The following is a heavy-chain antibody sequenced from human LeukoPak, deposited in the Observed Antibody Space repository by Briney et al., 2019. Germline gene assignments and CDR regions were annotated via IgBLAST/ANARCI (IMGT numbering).Heavy chain of an antibody. J-gene: IGHJ5*02. CDR2: ISGSGGST. CDR3: AKDPKAYIAAAGTVMFDP. V-gene: IGHV3-23*01. CDR1: GFTLSSYA. Sequence: SGGSLILSCAASGFTLSSYAMSWVRQAPGKGLEWVSAISGSGGSTYYADSVKGRFTSSRDNSKNTLYLQMNSLRAEDTAVYYCAKDPKAYIAAAGTVMFDPWGQGTLVTVSS. D-gene: IGHD6-13*01.